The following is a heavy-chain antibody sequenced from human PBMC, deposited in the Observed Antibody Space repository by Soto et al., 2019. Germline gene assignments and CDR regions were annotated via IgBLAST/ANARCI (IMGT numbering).Heavy chain of an antibody. J-gene: IGHJ4*02. CDR2: INSDGSST. Sequence: EVQLVESGGGLVQPGGSLRLSCAASGFTFIGYGLHWFRQPPGRGLVWVSRINSDGSSTSYADSVKGRFTISRDNAKNTLYLQMNSLRAEDTAVYYCVRTSLVVAAATREDYWGQGTLVTVSS. V-gene: IGHV3-74*01. CDR1: GFTFIGYG. D-gene: IGHD2-15*01. CDR3: VRTSLVVAAATREDY.